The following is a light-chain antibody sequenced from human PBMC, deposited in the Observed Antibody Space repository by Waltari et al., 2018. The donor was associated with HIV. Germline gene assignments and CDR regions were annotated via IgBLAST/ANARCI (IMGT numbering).Light chain of an antibody. CDR3: SSYANKNGFYVV. Sequence: QSALTQPPSASGSPGQSVTIPCTGTNIDIVGYHYVSWYQQHPAKAPKLVISEVTKRPSGVPGRFSGSKSGTTASLTVSGLQAEDEADYYCSSYANKNGFYVVFGGGTRLTVL. V-gene: IGLV2-8*01. CDR2: EVT. CDR1: NIDIVGYHY. J-gene: IGLJ2*01.